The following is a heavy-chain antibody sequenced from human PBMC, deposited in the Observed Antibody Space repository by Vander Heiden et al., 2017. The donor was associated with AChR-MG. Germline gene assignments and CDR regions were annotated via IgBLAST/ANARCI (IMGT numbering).Heavy chain of an antibody. CDR3: ASSSSSWYYGWFDP. Sequence: QVQLQESGPGLLKPSEPLSLTCAASGYSISSGHAWGWIRQPPRMGLEWIGSIYHSGSTYNNQSLKSRVTISVNTSKNQLSLKLSSVTAADTAVYYCASSSSSWYYGWFDPWGQGTQVTVSS. CDR2: IYHSGST. J-gene: IGHJ5*02. D-gene: IGHD6-13*01. CDR1: GYSISSGHA. V-gene: IGHV4-38-2*01.